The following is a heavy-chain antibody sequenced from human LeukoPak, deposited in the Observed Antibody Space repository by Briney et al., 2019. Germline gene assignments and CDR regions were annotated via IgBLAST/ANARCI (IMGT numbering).Heavy chain of an antibody. CDR1: GFTFSRYW. CDR3: ATPTVGATWVAY. V-gene: IGHV3-7*01. J-gene: IGHJ4*02. CDR2: INEDGSQK. D-gene: IGHD1-26*01. Sequence: GGSLGLSCAASGFTFSRYWMSWVRQAPGKGLEWVANINEDGSQKYYVGSVTGRFTISRDNAKNSVYLQMNSLRAEDTAVYYCATPTVGATWVAYWGQGALVTVSS.